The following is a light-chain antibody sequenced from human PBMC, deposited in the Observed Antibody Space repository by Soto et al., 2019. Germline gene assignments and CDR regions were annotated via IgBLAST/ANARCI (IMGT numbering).Light chain of an antibody. CDR3: QQSYSSPHMYT. CDR2: GAS. Sequence: DIQMTQSPSSLSASVGDRVTITCRASQSISSYLNWYQQKPGKAPKLLIYGASSLQSGVPSRFSGSGSGTDFTLTIISLQPEDFATYYCQQSYSSPHMYTFGQGTKLDIK. CDR1: QSISSY. V-gene: IGKV1-39*01. J-gene: IGKJ2*01.